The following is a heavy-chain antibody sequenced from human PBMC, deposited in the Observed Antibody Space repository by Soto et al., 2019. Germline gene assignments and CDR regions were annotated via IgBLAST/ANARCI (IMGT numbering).Heavy chain of an antibody. D-gene: IGHD3-22*01. J-gene: IGHJ4*02. CDR1: GGSISSYY. CDR3: ARGLDRGLAYYFDY. V-gene: IGHV4-59*01. Sequence: PSETLSLTCTVSGGSISSYYWSWIRQPPGKGLEWIGYIYYSGSTNYNPSLKSRVTISVDTSKNQFSLKLSSVTAADTAVYYCARGLDRGLAYYFDYWGQGTPVTVSS. CDR2: IYYSGST.